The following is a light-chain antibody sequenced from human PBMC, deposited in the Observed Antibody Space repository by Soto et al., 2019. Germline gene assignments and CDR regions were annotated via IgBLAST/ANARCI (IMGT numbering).Light chain of an antibody. CDR1: QSLLHSNGYNY. Sequence: DIVMTQSPLSLPVTPGEPASISCRSSQSLLHSNGYNYLHWYLQKPGQSPQLLIYMAFNRASGVPDRFSGSGSGTDFTLKISRVEAEDVGVYYCMQALQTPPYNFGQGTKLEIK. V-gene: IGKV2-28*01. J-gene: IGKJ2*01. CDR2: MAF. CDR3: MQALQTPPYN.